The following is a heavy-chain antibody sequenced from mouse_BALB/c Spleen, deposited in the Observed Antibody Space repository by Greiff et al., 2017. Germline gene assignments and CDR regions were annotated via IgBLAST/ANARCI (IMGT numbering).Heavy chain of an antibody. CDR3: ARRSLTGTGAMDY. CDR2: IYWDDDK. CDR1: GFSLSTSGMG. Sequence: QVQLKESGPGILQPSQTLSLTCSFSGFSLSTSGMGVSWIRQPSGKGLEWLAHIYWDDDKRYNPSLKSRLTISKDTSSNQVFLKITSVDTADTATYYCARRSLTGTGAMDYWGQGTSVTVSS. J-gene: IGHJ4*01. D-gene: IGHD4-1*01. V-gene: IGHV8-12*01.